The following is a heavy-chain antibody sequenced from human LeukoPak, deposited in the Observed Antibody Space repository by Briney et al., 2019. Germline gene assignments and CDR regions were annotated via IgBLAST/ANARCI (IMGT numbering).Heavy chain of an antibody. CDR1: GGSFSGYY. Sequence: SETLSLTCAVYGGSFSGYYWSWIRQPPGKGLEWIGEINHSGSTNYNPSLKSRVTMSVDTSKNQFSLKLSSVTAADTAVYYCARSWELRSTFDYWGQGTLVTVSS. J-gene: IGHJ4*02. CDR2: INHSGST. CDR3: ARSWELRSTFDY. D-gene: IGHD1-26*01. V-gene: IGHV4-34*01.